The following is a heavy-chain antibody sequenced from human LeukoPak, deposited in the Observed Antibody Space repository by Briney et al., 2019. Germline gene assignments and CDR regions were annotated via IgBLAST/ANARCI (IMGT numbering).Heavy chain of an antibody. Sequence: GGSLRLSCSASGFTFSSYAMHWVRQAPGKGLEYVSAISPDGSNTYYADSVKGRFSISRDNSKNTLYLQMSSLRPVDTAVYYCVPKGTEGYWGQGTLVTVSS. CDR1: GFTFSSYA. CDR2: ISPDGSNT. J-gene: IGHJ4*02. V-gene: IGHV3-64D*06. CDR3: VPKGTEGY.